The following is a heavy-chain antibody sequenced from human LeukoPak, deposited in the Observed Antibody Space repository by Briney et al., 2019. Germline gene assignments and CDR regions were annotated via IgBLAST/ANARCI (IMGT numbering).Heavy chain of an antibody. CDR3: TKGQQLVGYYYYGMDV. CDR2: ISGSGGST. D-gene: IGHD6-13*01. J-gene: IGHJ6*04. CDR1: GFTFSSYA. Sequence: GGSLRLSCAASGFTFSSYAMSWVRQAPGKGLEWVSAISGSGGSTYYADSVKGRFTISRDNSKNTLYLQMNSLRAEDTAVYYCTKGQQLVGYYYYGMDVWGKGTTVTVSS. V-gene: IGHV3-23*01.